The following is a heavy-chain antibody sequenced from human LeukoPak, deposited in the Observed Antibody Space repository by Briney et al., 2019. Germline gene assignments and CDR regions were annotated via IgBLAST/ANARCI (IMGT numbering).Heavy chain of an antibody. CDR3: ARSSLRYSYGSTFDY. D-gene: IGHD5-18*01. CDR2: IYYSGST. J-gene: IGHJ4*02. CDR1: GGSISSSSYY. V-gene: IGHV4-61*05. Sequence: PSETLSLTCTVSGGSISSSSYYWVWIRQPPGKGLEWIGYIYYSGSTNYNPSLKSRVTISVDTSKNQFSLKLSSVTAADTAVYYCARSSLRYSYGSTFDYWGQGTLVTVSS.